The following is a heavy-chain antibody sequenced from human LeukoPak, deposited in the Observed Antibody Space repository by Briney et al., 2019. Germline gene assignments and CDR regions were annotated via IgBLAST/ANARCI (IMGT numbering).Heavy chain of an antibody. CDR2: ISYDGTNK. CDR3: AREILTGYAFDI. D-gene: IGHD7-27*01. V-gene: IGHV3-30-3*01. J-gene: IGHJ3*02. Sequence: PGGSLRLSCAASGFTFTGYEMHWVRQAPGKGLERVAFISYDGTNKYCADSVKGRFTISRDNSKNTLYLQMNSLRAEDTALYYCAREILTGYAFDIWGQGTMVTVSS. CDR1: GFTFTGYE.